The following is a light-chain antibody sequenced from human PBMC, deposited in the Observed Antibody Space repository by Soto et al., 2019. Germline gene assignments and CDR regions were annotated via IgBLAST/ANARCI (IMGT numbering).Light chain of an antibody. CDR3: QQYGTSPLVT. CDR1: QTVSDNF. V-gene: IGKV3-20*01. Sequence: EIVLTQSPGSLSLSPGERATLSCRASQTVSDNFLAWYQQKPGQGPRLLISAASSRATGIPDRFSGSGSGTDFTLTISRLEPEDFAVYYCQQYGTSPLVTFGQGTRLEIK. CDR2: AAS. J-gene: IGKJ5*01.